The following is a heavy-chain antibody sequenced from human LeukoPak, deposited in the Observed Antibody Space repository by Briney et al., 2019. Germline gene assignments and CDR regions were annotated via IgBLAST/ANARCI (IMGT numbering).Heavy chain of an antibody. CDR2: IKQDGSEK. CDR3: ARVVGELWFGEHYHDY. D-gene: IGHD3-10*01. Sequence: GGSLRLSCAASGFTFSSYWMSWVRQAPGKGLEWVANIKQDGSEKYYVDSVKGRFTISRDNAKNSLYLQMNSLRAEDTAVYYCARVVGELWFGEHYHDYWGQGTLVTVSS. CDR1: GFTFSSYW. J-gene: IGHJ4*02. V-gene: IGHV3-7*01.